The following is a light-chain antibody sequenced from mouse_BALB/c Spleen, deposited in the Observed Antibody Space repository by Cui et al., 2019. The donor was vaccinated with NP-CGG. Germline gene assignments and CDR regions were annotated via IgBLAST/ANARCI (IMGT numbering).Light chain of an antibody. V-gene: IGLV1*01. Sequence: QAVVTQESALTTSPGETATLTCRSSTGAVTTSNYANWVQEKPDQLFTGLIGGTNNRAPGVPARFSGSLIGDKAALTITGAQIEDEAIYFCALWYSNHWVFGGGTKLTVL. J-gene: IGLJ1*01. CDR2: GTN. CDR1: TGAVTTSNY. CDR3: ALWYSNHWV.